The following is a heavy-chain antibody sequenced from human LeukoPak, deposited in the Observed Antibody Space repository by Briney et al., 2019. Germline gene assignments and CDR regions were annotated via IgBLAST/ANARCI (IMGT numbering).Heavy chain of an antibody. CDR2: ITGSGSST. CDR3: AKREGQSFAY. D-gene: IGHD6-19*01. V-gene: IGHV3-23*01. CDR1: GFTFSDYA. J-gene: IGHJ4*02. Sequence: GGSLRLSCAASGFTFSDYAMTWVRQAPGKGLEWVSRITGSGSSTFYADSVKGRFTISRDNSKNTVSLQMSGLRAEDTAVYYCAKREGQSFAYWGQGTLVTVSS.